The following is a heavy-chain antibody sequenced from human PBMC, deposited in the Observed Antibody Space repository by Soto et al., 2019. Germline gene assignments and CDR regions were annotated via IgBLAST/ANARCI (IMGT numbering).Heavy chain of an antibody. Sequence: QVQLQESGPGLVKPSQTLSLTCTVSGGSISSGGYYWSWICQHPGKGLEWIGYIYYSGSTYYNPSLKSRVTISVDTSKNQFSLKLSSVTAADTAVYYCASGGEYCSGGSCYGTNFDYWGQGTLVTVSS. J-gene: IGHJ4*02. CDR3: ASGGEYCSGGSCYGTNFDY. CDR1: GGSISSGGYY. D-gene: IGHD2-15*01. V-gene: IGHV4-31*03. CDR2: IYYSGST.